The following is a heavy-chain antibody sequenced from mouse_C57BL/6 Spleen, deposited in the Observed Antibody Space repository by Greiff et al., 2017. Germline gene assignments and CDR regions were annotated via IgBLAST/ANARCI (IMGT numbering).Heavy chain of an antibody. CDR1: GYTFTSYG. CDR2: IYPRSGNT. D-gene: IGHD4-1*01. Sequence: VQLQESGAELARPGASVKLSCKASGYTFTSYGISWVKQRTGQGLEWIGEIYPRSGNTYYNEKFKGKATLTADKSSSTAYMELRSLTSEDSAVYFCARSSWDYAMDYWGQGTSVTVSS. V-gene: IGHV1-81*01. J-gene: IGHJ4*01. CDR3: ARSSWDYAMDY.